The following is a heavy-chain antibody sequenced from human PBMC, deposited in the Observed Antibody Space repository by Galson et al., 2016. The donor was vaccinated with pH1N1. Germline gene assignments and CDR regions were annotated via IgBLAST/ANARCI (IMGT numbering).Heavy chain of an antibody. V-gene: IGHV4-61*09. CDR2: TYTSGST. Sequence: TLSLTCTVSGGSISSGSYYWSWIRQPAGKGLEWIGYTYTSGSTNYNPSLKSRVTISVDTSKNQFSLKLSSVTAADTAVYYCARDGRVTVVVTDDAFDVWGQGTMVTVSS. CDR3: ARDGRVTVVVTDDAFDV. D-gene: IGHD2-15*01. CDR1: GGSISSGSYY. J-gene: IGHJ3*01.